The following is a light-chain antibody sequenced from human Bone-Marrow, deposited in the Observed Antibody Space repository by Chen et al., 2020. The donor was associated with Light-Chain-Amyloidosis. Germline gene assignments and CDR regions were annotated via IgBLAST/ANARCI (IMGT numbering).Light chain of an antibody. CDR2: KAS. V-gene: IGKV1-5*03. Sequence: DIQMTQSPSTLSASVGDTGTITCRASQTIHTYVAWYQHIPGKAPKLLIYKASNLQSGVPPRFSGSGSGTEFTLTISSLQPDDFATFFCQHYHTYPWTFGQGTKVEIK. J-gene: IGKJ1*01. CDR1: QTIHTY. CDR3: QHYHTYPWT.